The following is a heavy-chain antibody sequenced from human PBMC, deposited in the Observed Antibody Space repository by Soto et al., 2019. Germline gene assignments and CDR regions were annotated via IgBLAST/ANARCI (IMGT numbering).Heavy chain of an antibody. CDR2: ISENSGGT. J-gene: IGHJ5*01. CDR1: GFTFSRHA. CDR3: ARKPNGFDS. Sequence: EVQLLESGGGLVQPGGSLRLSCAASGFTFSRHAMTWVRQAPGMGLEWVSSISENSGGTYYADSAKGRFTISRDNSKNMLYLQMNSLRAEDTALYYCARKPNGFDSWGQGTLVVVSS. V-gene: IGHV3-23*01.